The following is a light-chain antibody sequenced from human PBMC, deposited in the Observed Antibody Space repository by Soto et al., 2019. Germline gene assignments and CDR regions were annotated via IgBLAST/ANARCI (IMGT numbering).Light chain of an antibody. V-gene: IGKV1-39*01. J-gene: IGKJ3*01. CDR2: AAS. Sequence: DIQMTQSPSSLSASVGDRVTITCRASQSISSYLNWYQQKPGKAPKLLIYAASSLQSGVPSRFSGSGSGTDITVTISSLQPEDFATHYCQQSSSTPRLTFGPGTKVDIK. CDR3: QQSSSTPRLT. CDR1: QSISSY.